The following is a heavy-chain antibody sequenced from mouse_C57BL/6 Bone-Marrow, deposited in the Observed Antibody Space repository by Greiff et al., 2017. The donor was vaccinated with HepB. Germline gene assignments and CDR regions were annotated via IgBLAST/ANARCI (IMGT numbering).Heavy chain of an antibody. CDR3: ASAYYGSSLYYFDY. CDR2: ISDGGSYT. V-gene: IGHV5-4*01. Sequence: EVQGVESGGGLVKPGGSLKLSCAASGFTFSSYAMSWVRQTPEKRLEWVATISDGGSYTYYPDNVKGRFTISRDNAKNNLYLQMSHLKSEDTAMYYCASAYYGSSLYYFDYWGQGTTLTVSS. D-gene: IGHD1-1*01. J-gene: IGHJ2*01. CDR1: GFTFSSYA.